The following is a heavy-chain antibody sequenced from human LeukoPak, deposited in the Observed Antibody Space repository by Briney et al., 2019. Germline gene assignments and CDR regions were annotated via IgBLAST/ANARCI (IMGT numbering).Heavy chain of an antibody. Sequence: GASVKVSCKTSGYTFTDYYIKWVRQAPGQGLEWMGWINPNRGGTNYARKFQGRVTMTRDTSISTAYMELSSLRSEDTAVYYCARTYYYGSGSYYQPWGQGTLVTVSS. D-gene: IGHD3-10*01. CDR1: GYTFTDYY. J-gene: IGHJ4*02. V-gene: IGHV1-2*02. CDR2: INPNRGGT. CDR3: ARTYYYGSGSYYQP.